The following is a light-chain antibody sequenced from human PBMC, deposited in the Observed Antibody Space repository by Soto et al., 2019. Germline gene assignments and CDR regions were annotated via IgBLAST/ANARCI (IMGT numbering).Light chain of an antibody. Sequence: EIVLTQSPGTLSLSPGEIATLSCRASQSVSSSYLAWYQQKPGQAPRLLIYGASSRATGIPDRFIGSGSGTDFTLNISRLAPEDFEVYYGQQYCSSFNFGPGTKVDIK. V-gene: IGKV3-20*01. CDR2: GAS. J-gene: IGKJ3*01. CDR3: QQYCSSFN. CDR1: QSVSSSY.